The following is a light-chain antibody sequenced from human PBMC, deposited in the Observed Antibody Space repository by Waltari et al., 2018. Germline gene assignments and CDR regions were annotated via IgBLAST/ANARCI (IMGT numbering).Light chain of an antibody. CDR3: QQYGSSPRVYT. J-gene: IGKJ2*01. CDR1: QSVSSSY. CDR2: GAS. Sequence: EIVLTQSPGTLSLSPGERATLSCRASQSVSSSYLAWYQQKPGQAPRLLIYGASSRATGIPDRFSGSGSVTDFTLTISRLEPEDFAVYYCQQYGSSPRVYTFGQGTKLEIK. V-gene: IGKV3-20*01.